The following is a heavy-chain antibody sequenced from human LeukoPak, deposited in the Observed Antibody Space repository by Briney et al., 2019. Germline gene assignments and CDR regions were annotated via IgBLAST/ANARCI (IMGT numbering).Heavy chain of an antibody. CDR2: ISGSGGST. V-gene: IGHV3-23*01. Sequence: PGGSLRLSCAASGFTFSSYAMSWVRQAPGKGLEWVSAISGSGGSTYYADSMKGRFTISRDNSKNTLYLQMNSLRAEDTAVYYCAKDRTYDFWSGEWVLTGYFDYWGQGTLVTVSS. CDR3: AKDRTYDFWSGEWVLTGYFDY. D-gene: IGHD3-3*01. J-gene: IGHJ4*02. CDR1: GFTFSSYA.